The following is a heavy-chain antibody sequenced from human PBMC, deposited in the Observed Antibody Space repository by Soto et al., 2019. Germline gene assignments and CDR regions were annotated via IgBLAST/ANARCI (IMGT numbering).Heavy chain of an antibody. V-gene: IGHV4-61*01. D-gene: IGHD3-10*01. CDR2: IYYSEST. J-gene: IGHJ6*02. CDR1: GDAVSSTKYY. Sequence: ETLSLTCTVSGDAVSSTKYYWSWIRQPPGKGLEWIGYIYYSESTNYNPSLKSRVTLSVDTSKNQFSLQLTSVTAADTAVYFCARDYRGIDYAGNFSYFGLDVWGQGTTVTVSS. CDR3: ARDYRGIDYAGNFSYFGLDV.